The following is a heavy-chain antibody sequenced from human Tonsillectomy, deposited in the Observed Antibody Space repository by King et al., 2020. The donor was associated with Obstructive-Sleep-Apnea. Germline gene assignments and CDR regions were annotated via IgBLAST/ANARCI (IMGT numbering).Heavy chain of an antibody. V-gene: IGHV3-15*01. J-gene: IGHJ4*02. CDR2: IKTETEGGTN. Sequence: QLVQSGGGLVKPGGSLRLSCAASGFTFKNAHLSWVRQAPGKGLEWVGRIKTETEGGTNDYAAPAKGRFTISRDDSTDTLYQHMNSLRTEDTAMYYCSTEGDVGPADLSYWGRGTLVTVSP. CDR3: STEGDVGPADLSY. D-gene: IGHD1-26*01. CDR1: GFTFKNAH.